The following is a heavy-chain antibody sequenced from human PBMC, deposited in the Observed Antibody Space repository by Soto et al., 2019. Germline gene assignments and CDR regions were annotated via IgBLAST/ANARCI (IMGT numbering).Heavy chain of an antibody. CDR2: INHSGST. J-gene: IGHJ5*02. CDR3: ARGLFLYYGSGSSNWLDP. CDR1: GGASSGYY. V-gene: IGHV4-34*01. D-gene: IGHD3-10*01. Sequence: SETLSLTCAVSGGASSGYYWTWIRQPPGKGLEWIGEINHSGSTNYNPSLKSRVTISVDTSKSQFSLKLSSVTAADTAVYYCARGLFLYYGSGSSNWLDPWGQGTLVTVSS.